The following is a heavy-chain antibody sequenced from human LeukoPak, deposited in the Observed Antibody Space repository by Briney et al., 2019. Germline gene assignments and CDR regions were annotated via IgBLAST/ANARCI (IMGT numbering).Heavy chain of an antibody. Sequence: GGSLRLSCAASGFTFRNYAMAWVRQAPGKGLEWVSSIIGTADVAFYSESVKGRFTISRDNSKNTLSLQMYNLRVEDTAVYYCAKGKAYDNLDWFDPWGQGTLVTVSS. V-gene: IGHV3-23*01. CDR3: AKGKAYDNLDWFDP. D-gene: IGHD3-9*01. CDR1: GFTFRNYA. CDR2: IIGTADVA. J-gene: IGHJ5*02.